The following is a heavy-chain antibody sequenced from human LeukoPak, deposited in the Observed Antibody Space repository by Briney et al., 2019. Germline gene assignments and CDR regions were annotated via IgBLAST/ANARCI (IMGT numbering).Heavy chain of an antibody. CDR2: IYYSGNT. Sequence: SETLSLTCSVSGDSIAAPSYYWAWIRQPPGKGLEWIASIYYSGNTNYDPSLQSRVTISVDTSENQFSLSLSSVTATDTAVYYCARQIRYTYDPNWFHPWGQGTLVTVSS. V-gene: IGHV4-39*01. J-gene: IGHJ5*02. CDR1: GDSIAAPSYY. CDR3: ARQIRYTYDPNWFHP. D-gene: IGHD5-12*01.